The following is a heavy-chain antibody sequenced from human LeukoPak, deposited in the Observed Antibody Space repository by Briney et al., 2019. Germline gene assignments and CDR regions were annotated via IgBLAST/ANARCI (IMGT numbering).Heavy chain of an antibody. CDR3: AKDPRATVVTPGGYFDY. CDR2: INSDGSIT. CDR1: GFTFTTYW. V-gene: IGHV3-74*01. D-gene: IGHD4-23*01. J-gene: IGHJ4*02. Sequence: GGSLRLSCAASGFTFTTYWMHWVRQAPGKGLVWVSHINSDGSITSYADSVKGRFTIPRDNAKNTLYLQMNSLRAEDTAVYYCAKDPRATVVTPGGYFDYWGQGTLVTVSS.